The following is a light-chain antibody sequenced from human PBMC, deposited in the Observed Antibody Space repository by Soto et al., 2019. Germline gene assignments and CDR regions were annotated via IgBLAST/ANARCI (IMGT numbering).Light chain of an antibody. CDR2: GAS. CDR3: QQYNNWPSLT. Sequence: EIVMTQSPATLSVSPGERATLSCKASQSVSSNLAWYQQKPGQAPRLLIYGASTRATGIPARFSGSRSGTEFTLTISSLQSEDVAVYYCQQYNNWPSLTFGQGTKLEIK. CDR1: QSVSSN. J-gene: IGKJ2*01. V-gene: IGKV3-15*01.